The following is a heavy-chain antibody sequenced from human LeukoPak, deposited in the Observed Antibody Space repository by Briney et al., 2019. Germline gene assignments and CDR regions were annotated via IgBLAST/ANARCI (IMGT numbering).Heavy chain of an antibody. CDR1: GFTFSNYW. D-gene: IGHD6-6*01. V-gene: IGHV3-7*03. J-gene: IGHJ4*02. Sequence: GGSLRLSCAASGFTFSNYWMTWVRQAPGNGLEWVANIKQGGNEKYYVDSVKGRFTISRDNAKNSLHLQMNSLRSEDTAVYYCARGGPFFSSSSSKEYYFDYWGQGTLVTVSS. CDR3: ARGGPFFSSSSSKEYYFDY. CDR2: IKQGGNEK.